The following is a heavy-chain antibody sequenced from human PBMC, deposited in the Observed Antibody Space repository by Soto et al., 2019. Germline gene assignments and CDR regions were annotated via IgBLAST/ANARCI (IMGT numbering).Heavy chain of an antibody. J-gene: IGHJ4*02. D-gene: IGHD3-10*01. Sequence: PGGSLRLSCAASGFTFSSYAMSWVRQAPGKGLEWVSAISGSGGSTYYADSVKGRFTISRDNSKNTLYLQMNSLRAEDTAVYYCAKVPYGSGSYYNRRKPRYYFDYWGQGTLVTVSS. CDR3: AKVPYGSGSYYNRRKPRYYFDY. CDR1: GFTFSSYA. CDR2: ISGSGGST. V-gene: IGHV3-23*01.